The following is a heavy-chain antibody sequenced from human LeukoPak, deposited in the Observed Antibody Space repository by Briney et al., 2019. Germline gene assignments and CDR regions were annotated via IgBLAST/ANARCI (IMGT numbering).Heavy chain of an antibody. CDR1: GYTFTGYY. CDR2: INPNRGGT. Sequence: ASVRVSSTASGYTFTGYYMHWVRQAPGQGRAWMGWINPNRGGTNYAQKFQGRVTMTRDTSISTAYMELSRLRSDDTAIYYCAKSGEYSSAWYALYYFDYWGQGTLVTVSS. CDR3: AKSGEYSSAWYALYYFDY. J-gene: IGHJ4*02. V-gene: IGHV1-2*02. D-gene: IGHD6-19*01.